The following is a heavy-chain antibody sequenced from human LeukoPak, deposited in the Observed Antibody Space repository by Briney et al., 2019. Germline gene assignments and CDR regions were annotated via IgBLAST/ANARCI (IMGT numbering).Heavy chain of an antibody. CDR1: GFSFSNYG. CDR3: ARDGRH. J-gene: IGHJ4*02. CDR2: ITGNGGTT. Sequence: GGSLRLSCAASGFSFSNYGMNWVRQAPGKGLEWVSGITGNGGTTYYADSVKGRFTISRDNAKNSLYLQMNSLRAEDTAVYYCARDGRHWGQGTLVSVSS. D-gene: IGHD1-26*01. V-gene: IGHV3-48*04.